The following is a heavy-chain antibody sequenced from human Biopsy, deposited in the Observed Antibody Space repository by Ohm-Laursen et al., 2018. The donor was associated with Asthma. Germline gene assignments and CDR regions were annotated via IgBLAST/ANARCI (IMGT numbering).Heavy chain of an antibody. D-gene: IGHD3-3*01. V-gene: IGHV3-30*18. Sequence: SLRLSCSASGFTFSSYGMYWVRQAPGKGLEWVAVISYDGSNKYYADSVKGRFTISRDNSKNTLYLQMNSLRAEDAAVYYCAKDTEGRYDFWSGLSYNYYGMDVWGQGTTVTVSS. CDR1: GFTFSSYG. CDR2: ISYDGSNK. J-gene: IGHJ6*02. CDR3: AKDTEGRYDFWSGLSYNYYGMDV.